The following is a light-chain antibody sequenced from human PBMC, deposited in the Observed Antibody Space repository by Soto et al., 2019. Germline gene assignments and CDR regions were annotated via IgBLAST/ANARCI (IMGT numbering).Light chain of an antibody. Sequence: QSALTQPASVSGSPGQSITISCTGTSRDVGGFNYVSWYQQHPGNAPKLMIYEVSNRPSGVSNRFSGSKSDNTASLTISGLQAEDEADYYCSSYTNSSTVIFGGGTKLTVL. J-gene: IGLJ2*01. CDR2: EVS. CDR3: SSYTNSSTVI. CDR1: SRDVGGFNY. V-gene: IGLV2-14*01.